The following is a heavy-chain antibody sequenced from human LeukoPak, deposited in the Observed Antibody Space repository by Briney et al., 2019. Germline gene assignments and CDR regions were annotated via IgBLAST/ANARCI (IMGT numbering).Heavy chain of an antibody. J-gene: IGHJ4*02. V-gene: IGHV4-34*01. CDR1: GGSFSGYY. D-gene: IGHD3-22*01. CDR2: INHSGST. CDR3: ARAHDYYDSSGYRQLYFDY. Sequence: PSETLSLTCAVYGGSFSGYYWSWIRQPPGKGLEWIGEINHSGSTNYNPSLKGRVTISVDTSKNQFSLKLSSVTAADTAVYYCARAHDYYDSSGYRQLYFDYWGQGTLVTVSS.